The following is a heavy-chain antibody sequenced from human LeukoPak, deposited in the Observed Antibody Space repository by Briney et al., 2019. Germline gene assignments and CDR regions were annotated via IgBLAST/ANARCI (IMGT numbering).Heavy chain of an antibody. CDR3: AADLRRYFDWLFAFDI. J-gene: IGHJ3*02. D-gene: IGHD3-9*01. Sequence: SVKASCKASGFTFTSSAMQWVRQARGQRLEWIGWIVVGSGNTNYAQKFQERVTITRDMSTSTAYMELSSLRSEDTAVYYCAADLRRYFDWLFAFDIWGQGTMVTVSS. V-gene: IGHV1-58*02. CDR2: IVVGSGNT. CDR1: GFTFTSSA.